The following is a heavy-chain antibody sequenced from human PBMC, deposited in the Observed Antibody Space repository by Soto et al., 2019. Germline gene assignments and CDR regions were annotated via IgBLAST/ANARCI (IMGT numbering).Heavy chain of an antibody. Sequence: ASVKVSCKASGYTFTSYGISWVRQAPGQGLEWMGWISAYNGNTNYAQKLQGRVTMTTDTSTSTAYMELRSLRSDDTAVYYCAXDCVDTAMVCYYYGMDVWGQGTTVTVSS. CDR1: GYTFTSYG. V-gene: IGHV1-18*01. CDR3: AXDCVDTAMVCYYYGMDV. CDR2: ISAYNGNT. J-gene: IGHJ6*02. D-gene: IGHD5-18*01.